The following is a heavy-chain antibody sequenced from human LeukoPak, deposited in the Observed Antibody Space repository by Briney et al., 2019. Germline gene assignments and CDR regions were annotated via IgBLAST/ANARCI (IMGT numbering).Heavy chain of an antibody. CDR2: IYTSGST. D-gene: IGHD3-10*01. CDR1: GGSISSGSYY. V-gene: IGHV4-61*02. J-gene: IGHJ4*02. CDR3: ARGSRGPDY. Sequence: SQTLSLTCTVSGGSISSGSYYWSWIRQPAGTGLEWIGRIYTSGSTNYNPSLKSRVTISVDTSKNQFSLKLSSVTAADTAVYYCARGSRGPDYWGQGTLVTVSS.